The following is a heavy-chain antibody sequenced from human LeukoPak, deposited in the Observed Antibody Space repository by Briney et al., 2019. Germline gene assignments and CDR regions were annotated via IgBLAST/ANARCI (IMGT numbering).Heavy chain of an antibody. Sequence: GSLRLSCAASGFTVSSNYMSWIRQPPGKGLEWIGEINHSGSTNYNPSLKSRVTISVDTSKNQFSLKLSSVTAADTAVYYCARLYCSSTSCYWGAFDIWGQGTMVTVSS. J-gene: IGHJ3*02. V-gene: IGHV4-34*01. CDR1: GFTVSSNY. CDR2: INHSGST. CDR3: ARLYCSSTSCYWGAFDI. D-gene: IGHD2-2*01.